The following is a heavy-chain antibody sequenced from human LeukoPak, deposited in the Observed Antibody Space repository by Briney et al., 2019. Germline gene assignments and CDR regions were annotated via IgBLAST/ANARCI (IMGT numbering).Heavy chain of an antibody. CDR3: ARGSYDSSPLIDY. V-gene: IGHV4-31*03. CDR2: IYYRGST. J-gene: IGHJ4*02. D-gene: IGHD3-22*01. Sequence: SETLSLTCTVSGGSISSGGYYWSWIRQHPGKGLEWIGYIYYRGSTYYNPSLKSRVSVSVDTSKNQFSLKLSSVTAADTAVYYCARGSYDSSPLIDYWGQGTLVTVSS. CDR1: GGSISSGGYY.